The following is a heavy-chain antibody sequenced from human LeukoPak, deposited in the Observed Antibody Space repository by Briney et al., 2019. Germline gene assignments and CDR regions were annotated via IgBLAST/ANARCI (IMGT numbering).Heavy chain of an antibody. CDR2: IKSKTDGGTT. V-gene: IGHV3-15*01. CDR3: TTDYYYDSSGHRRGAFDI. CDR1: GFTFSNAW. J-gene: IGHJ3*02. D-gene: IGHD3-22*01. Sequence: GALRLSCAASGFTFSNAWMSWVRQAPGKGLEWVGRIKSKTDGGTTDYAAPVKGRFTISRDDSKNTLYLQMNSLKTEDTAVYYCTTDYYYDSSGHRRGAFDIWGQGTMVTVSS.